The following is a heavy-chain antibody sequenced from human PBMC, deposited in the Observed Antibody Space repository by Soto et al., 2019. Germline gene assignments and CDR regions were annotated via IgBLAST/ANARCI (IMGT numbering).Heavy chain of an antibody. CDR2: ISYDGSNK. J-gene: IGHJ6*02. Sequence: QVQLVESGGGVVQPGRSLRLSCAASGFTFSSYAMHWVRQAPGKGLEWVAVISYDGSNKYYADSVKGRFTISRDNSKNTLYLQMNSLRAEDTAVYYCAREQTAMVYYYYGMDVWGQGTTVTVSS. CDR1: GFTFSSYA. D-gene: IGHD5-18*01. CDR3: AREQTAMVYYYYGMDV. V-gene: IGHV3-30-3*01.